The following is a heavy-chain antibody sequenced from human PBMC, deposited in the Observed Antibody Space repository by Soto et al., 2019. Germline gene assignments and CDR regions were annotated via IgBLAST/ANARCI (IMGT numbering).Heavy chain of an antibody. Sequence: ASVKVSCKASGYTFTSYGISWVRQAPGQGLEWMGWISAYNGNTNYAQKLQGRVTMTTDTSTSSAYMELRSLRSDDTAVYYCAREGRGYSYGLSDYWRQGTLVTVSS. D-gene: IGHD5-18*01. CDR2: ISAYNGNT. V-gene: IGHV1-18*04. CDR1: GYTFTSYG. J-gene: IGHJ4*02. CDR3: AREGRGYSYGLSDY.